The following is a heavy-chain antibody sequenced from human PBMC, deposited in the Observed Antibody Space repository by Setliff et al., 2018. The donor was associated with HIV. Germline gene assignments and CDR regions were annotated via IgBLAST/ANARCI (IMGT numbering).Heavy chain of an antibody. V-gene: IGHV3-49*03. CDR1: GFTFGDYA. CDR2: IRSRPFGGTT. Sequence: PGGSLRLSCTASGFTFGDYAMSWFRQAPGKGLEWVGFIRSRPFGGTTEYAASVKGRFTISRDDSKSIAYLQMNSLKSADAAVYYCTRGRRPMVKRVPFDYWGQGTLVTVSS. J-gene: IGHJ4*02. D-gene: IGHD2-15*01. CDR3: TRGRRPMVKRVPFDY.